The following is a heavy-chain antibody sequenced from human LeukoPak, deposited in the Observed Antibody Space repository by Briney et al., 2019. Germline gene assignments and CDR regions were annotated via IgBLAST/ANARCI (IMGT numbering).Heavy chain of an antibody. CDR2: IYSGGST. Sequence: PGGSLRLSCAASGFTVSSNYMSWVRQAPGKGLEWVSIIYSGGSTFYADSVKGRFTISRDNSKNTLYLQMNSLRAEDTAVYYCAKDSGYSYGPLYYYYYYMDVWGKGTTVTISS. J-gene: IGHJ6*03. CDR1: GFTVSSNY. D-gene: IGHD5-18*01. V-gene: IGHV3-53*01. CDR3: AKDSGYSYGPLYYYYYYMDV.